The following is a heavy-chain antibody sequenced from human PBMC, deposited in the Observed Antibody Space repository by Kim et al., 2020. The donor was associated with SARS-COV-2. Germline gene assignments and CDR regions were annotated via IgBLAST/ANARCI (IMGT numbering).Heavy chain of an antibody. Sequence: SKEYNDYAVSVQSRITINPETSKNQFSLQLKSVTPEDTAVYFCARGEMDVWGKGTTVTVSS. V-gene: IGHV6-1*01. CDR2: SKEYN. CDR3: ARGEMDV. J-gene: IGHJ6*04.